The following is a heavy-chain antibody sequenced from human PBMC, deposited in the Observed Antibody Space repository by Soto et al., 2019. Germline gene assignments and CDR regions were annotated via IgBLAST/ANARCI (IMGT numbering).Heavy chain of an antibody. J-gene: IGHJ4*02. Sequence: EVQLLESGGGLVQPGGSLRLSCAASGFSFNTYAMNWVRQAPGKGLEWVSAISDSGRRTYFADSVKGRFTISRDNSKNMVYLEMNSLRAEDTAVYYCAKDRGSASYGVLKDFEFWGQGTLVTVSS. CDR1: GFSFNTYA. D-gene: IGHD1-26*01. V-gene: IGHV3-23*01. CDR2: ISDSGRRT. CDR3: AKDRGSASYGVLKDFEF.